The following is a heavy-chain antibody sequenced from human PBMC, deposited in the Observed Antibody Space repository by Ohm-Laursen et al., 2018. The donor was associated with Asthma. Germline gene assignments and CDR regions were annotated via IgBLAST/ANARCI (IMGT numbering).Heavy chain of an antibody. V-gene: IGHV4-61*03. Sequence: SDTLSLTCTVSGGSVGSGSYYWSWIRQPPGKGLEWIAYIHSSGSIKHNPSLTSRVTISLDTSRNNFSLNLTSVTAADTAVYYCARVSAVAGSRLFDYWGQGTLVTVSS. CDR1: GGSVGSGSYY. CDR3: ARVSAVAGSRLFDY. CDR2: IHSSGSI. J-gene: IGHJ4*02. D-gene: IGHD6-19*01.